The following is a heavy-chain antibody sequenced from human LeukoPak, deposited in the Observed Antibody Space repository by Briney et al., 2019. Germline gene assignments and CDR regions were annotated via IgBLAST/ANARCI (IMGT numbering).Heavy chain of an antibody. CDR1: GFPFSSYW. V-gene: IGHV3-7*01. D-gene: IGHD3-10*01. CDR3: ARESSVVRGVITDFDY. CDR2: IKQDGGEK. Sequence: GGSLRLSCAVSGFPFSSYWMSWVRQAPGKGLEWVANIKQDGGEKFYVDSVKGRATISRDNAKNSLYLQMNSLRAEDTAVYYCARESSVVRGVITDFDYWGQGTLVTVSS. J-gene: IGHJ4*02.